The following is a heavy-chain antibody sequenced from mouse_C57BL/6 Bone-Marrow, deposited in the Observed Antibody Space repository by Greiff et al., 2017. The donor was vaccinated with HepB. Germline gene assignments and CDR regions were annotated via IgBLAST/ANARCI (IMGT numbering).Heavy chain of an antibody. J-gene: IGHJ2*01. D-gene: IGHD2-2*01. CDR1: GYTFTSYW. CDR3: ARELWLRRGYFDY. Sequence: QVHVKQPGAELVRPGSSVKLSCKASGYTFTSYWMDWVKQRPGQGLEWIGNIYPSDSETHYNQKFKDKATLTVDKSSSTAYMQLSSLTSEDSSVYYCARELWLRRGYFDYWGQGTTLTVSS. V-gene: IGHV1-61*01. CDR2: IYPSDSET.